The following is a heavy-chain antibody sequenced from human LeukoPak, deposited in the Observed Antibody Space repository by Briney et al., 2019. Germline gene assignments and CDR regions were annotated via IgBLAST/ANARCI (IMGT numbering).Heavy chain of an antibody. CDR3: ARQENDFWSGYSSGYYYMDV. CDR2: IYYSGST. J-gene: IGHJ6*03. D-gene: IGHD3-3*01. V-gene: IGHV4-39*01. Sequence: SETLSLTCTVSGGSISSSSYYWGWIRQPPGKGLEWIGSIYYSGSTYYNPSLKSRVTISVDTSKNQFSLKLSSVTAADTAVYYCARQENDFWSGYSSGYYYMDVWGKGTTVTVSS. CDR1: GGSISSSSYY.